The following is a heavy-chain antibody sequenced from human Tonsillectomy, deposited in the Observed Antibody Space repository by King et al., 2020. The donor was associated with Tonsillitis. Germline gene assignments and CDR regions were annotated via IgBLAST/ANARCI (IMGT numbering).Heavy chain of an antibody. Sequence: VQLVESGGGLVQPGGSLRLSCAASGFTFSSYWMVCVRQAPGKGLEWVASINQYVGDTYYVDSVKGRFTISRDNAKKSVFLQMNSLTADDTAVYYCATGPWELDYWGQGTLVTVSS. CDR3: ATGPWELDY. J-gene: IGHJ4*02. CDR1: GFTFSSYW. CDR2: INQYVGDT. D-gene: IGHD1-1*01. V-gene: IGHV3-7*03.